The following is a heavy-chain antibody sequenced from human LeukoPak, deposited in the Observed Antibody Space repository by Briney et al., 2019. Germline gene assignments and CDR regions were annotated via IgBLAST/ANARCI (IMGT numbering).Heavy chain of an antibody. V-gene: IGHV3-21*01. CDR3: ARGATDTTRWFGP. D-gene: IGHD1-26*01. J-gene: IGHJ5*02. Sequence: GGSLRLSCAASGFTFNTYSMSWVRQAPGKGLEWVSIISRASESIFYADSVKGRFTISRDNAKNSLYLQMNDLRAEGTAAYYCARGATDTTRWFGPWGQGTLVTVSS. CDR1: GFTFNTYS. CDR2: ISRASESI.